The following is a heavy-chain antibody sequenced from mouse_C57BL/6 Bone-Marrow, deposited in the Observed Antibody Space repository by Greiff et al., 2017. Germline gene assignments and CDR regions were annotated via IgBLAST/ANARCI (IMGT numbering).Heavy chain of an antibody. Sequence: EAMLVESGGGLVKPGGSLKLSCAASGFTFSSYAMSWVRQTPAKRLEWVATISVGGSYTYYPDNAKGRFTISRDNAKNYLYLQMSHLKSEDTAMYFCARDDDYCFVYWGEGTTLSVSS. CDR1: GFTFSSYA. D-gene: IGHD2-3*01. CDR2: ISVGGSYT. J-gene: IGHJ2*01. CDR3: ARDDDYCFVY. V-gene: IGHV5-4*03.